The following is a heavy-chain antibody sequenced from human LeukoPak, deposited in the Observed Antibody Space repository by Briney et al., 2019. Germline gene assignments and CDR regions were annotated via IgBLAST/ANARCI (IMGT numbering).Heavy chain of an antibody. Sequence: GGSLRLSCAASGFTFSSYSMNWVRQAPGKGLEWVSSISSSSSYIYYADSVKGRFTISRDNAKNSLYLQMNSLRAEDTAVYYCARTPGGYCSSTSCYGYYYYMDVWGKGTTVTISS. V-gene: IGHV3-21*01. CDR2: ISSSSSYI. J-gene: IGHJ6*03. CDR1: GFTFSSYS. CDR3: ARTPGGYCSSTSCYGYYYYMDV. D-gene: IGHD2-2*01.